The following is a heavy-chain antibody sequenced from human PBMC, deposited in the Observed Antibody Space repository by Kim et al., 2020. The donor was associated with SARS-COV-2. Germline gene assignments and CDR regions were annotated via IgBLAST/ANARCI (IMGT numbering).Heavy chain of an antibody. CDR1: GFTFSGYD. V-gene: IGHV3-23*01. Sequence: GGSLRLSCAASGFTFSGYDMTWVRQAPGKGLEWVSAISGSTINTHYADSAKGRFTISRDNTKKTPYLQKNSLRAEDTAVFYCATTRGGGDWTHFDYWGQG. D-gene: IGHD2-21*02. CDR3: ATTRGGGDWTHFDY. CDR2: ISGSTINT. J-gene: IGHJ4*02.